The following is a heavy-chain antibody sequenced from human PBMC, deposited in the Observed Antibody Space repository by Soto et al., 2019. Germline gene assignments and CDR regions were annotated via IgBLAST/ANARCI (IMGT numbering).Heavy chain of an antibody. CDR3: AGCDYGDYLFDY. D-gene: IGHD4-17*01. V-gene: IGHV1-69*13. J-gene: IGHJ4*02. CDR2: IIPIFGTA. Sequence: SVKVSCKASGGTFSSYAISWVRQAPGQGLEWMGGIIPIFGTANYAQKFQGRVTITADESTSTAYMELSSLRSEDTAVYYCAGCDYGDYLFDYWGQGTLVTVSS. CDR1: GGTFSSYA.